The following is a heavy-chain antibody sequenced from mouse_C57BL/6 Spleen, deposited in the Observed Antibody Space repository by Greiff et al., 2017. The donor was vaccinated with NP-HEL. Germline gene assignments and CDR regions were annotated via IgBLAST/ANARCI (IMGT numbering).Heavy chain of an antibody. CDR1: GFTFSSYA. J-gene: IGHJ3*01. CDR3: ASEKAPFYYDYDGFAY. D-gene: IGHD2-4*01. CDR2: ISDGGSYT. V-gene: IGHV5-4*01. Sequence: EVQGVESGGGLVKPGGSLKLSCAASGFTFSSYAMSWVRQTPEKRLEWVATISDGGSYTYYPDNVKGRFTISRDNAKNNLYLQMSHLKAADTAMYDCASEKAPFYYDYDGFAYWGQGTLVTVSA.